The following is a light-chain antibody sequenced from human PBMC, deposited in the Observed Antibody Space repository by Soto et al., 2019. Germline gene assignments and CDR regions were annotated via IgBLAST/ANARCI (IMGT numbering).Light chain of an antibody. CDR2: SAS. CDR1: ESISTY. CDR3: QQSYTMFT. J-gene: IGKJ2*01. Sequence: IQMTQSPSSLSASVGDRVTITCQPSESISTYLNWYQQKPGKAPKLLIYSASTLQSGVPSRFSGRGSGTDFTLTISSLQPEDFATYYCQQSYTMFTFGQGTKLEIK. V-gene: IGKV1-39*01.